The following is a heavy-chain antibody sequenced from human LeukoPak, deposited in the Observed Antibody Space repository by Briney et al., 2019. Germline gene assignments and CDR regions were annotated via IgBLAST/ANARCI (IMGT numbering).Heavy chain of an antibody. V-gene: IGHV4-59*01. J-gene: IGHJ4*02. CDR2: IYYAWST. CDR1: GGSIASYY. Sequence: SETLSLTCTVAGGSIASYYWSWIRQPPGKGLEWIGYIYYAWSTEYHPSLKSRVTISLDTSKNQFSLKLTSVTAADTAVYYCARVYQSAEYYFDYWGQGILVSVSS. D-gene: IGHD2-2*01. CDR3: ARVYQSAEYYFDY.